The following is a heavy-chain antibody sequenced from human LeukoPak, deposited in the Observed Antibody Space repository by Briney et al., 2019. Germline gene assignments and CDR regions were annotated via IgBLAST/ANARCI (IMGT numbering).Heavy chain of an antibody. V-gene: IGHV1-69*04. D-gene: IGHD6-19*01. CDR1: GGTFSSYA. CDR3: ARGRGSSGWYSEEFDY. CDR2: IIPILGIA. Sequence: GASVKVSCKASGGTFSSYAISWVRQAPGQGLEWMGRIIPILGIANYAQKFQGRVTMTRNTSISTAYMELSSLRSEDTAVYYCARGRGSSGWYSEEFDYWGQGTLVTVSS. J-gene: IGHJ4*02.